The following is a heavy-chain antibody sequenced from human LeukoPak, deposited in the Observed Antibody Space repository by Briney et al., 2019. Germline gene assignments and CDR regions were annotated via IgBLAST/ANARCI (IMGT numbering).Heavy chain of an antibody. Sequence: AGGSLRLSCAASGFTFSSYTMTWVRQAPGKGLEWVSYISSRGSTIYYADSVKGRFTISRDNAKNSLYLQMNSLRAEDTAIYYCARGRDGELDYWGQGTLVTVSS. CDR3: ARGRDGELDY. CDR2: ISSRGSTI. V-gene: IGHV3-48*03. CDR1: GFTFSSYT. D-gene: IGHD1-7*01. J-gene: IGHJ4*02.